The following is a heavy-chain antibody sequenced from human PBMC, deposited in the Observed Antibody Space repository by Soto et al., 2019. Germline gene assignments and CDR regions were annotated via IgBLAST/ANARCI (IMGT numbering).Heavy chain of an antibody. J-gene: IGHJ4*02. D-gene: IGHD1-1*01. Sequence: QVQLQESGPGLVKPSQTLSLTCAVSGASLSSVCYYWHWIRQHPGKRLEWLGYIFDSGTTYYRPSLKSRLAISADTSNNQFSLRLTSVTAADKAVYYCARGWQRGTGTYDYWGQGTLVTVSS. CDR2: IFDSGTT. CDR1: GASLSSVCYY. V-gene: IGHV4-31*11. CDR3: ARGWQRGTGTYDY.